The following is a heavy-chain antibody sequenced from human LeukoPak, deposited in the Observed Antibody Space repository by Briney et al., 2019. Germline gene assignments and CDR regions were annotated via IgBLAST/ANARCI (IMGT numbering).Heavy chain of an antibody. J-gene: IGHJ4*02. D-gene: IGHD6-13*01. CDR3: AKSGIAAAGQRGYFDC. CDR2: ISYDGSNK. CDR1: GFTFSSYA. Sequence: GGSLRLSCAASGFTFSSYAMHWVRQAPGKGLEWVAVISYDGSNKYYADSVKGRFTISRDNSKNTVYLQMNSLRGEDTAVYYCAKSGIAAAGQRGYFDCWGQGTLVTVSS. V-gene: IGHV3-30*04.